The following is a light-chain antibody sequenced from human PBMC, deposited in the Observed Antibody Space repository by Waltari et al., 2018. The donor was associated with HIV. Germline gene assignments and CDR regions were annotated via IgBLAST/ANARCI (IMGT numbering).Light chain of an antibody. CDR1: NIGSKN. CDR2: SDT. CDR3: QVWDSSTVV. V-gene: IGLV3-9*01. Sequence: SYELTQPLSVSVALGQTARIICGGNNIGSKNVHWYQQKPGQAPVLVMYSDTNRPSGVPERFSGSNSDNTATLTISRAQAGEEADYYCQVWDSSTVVFGGGTMLTVL. J-gene: IGLJ2*01.